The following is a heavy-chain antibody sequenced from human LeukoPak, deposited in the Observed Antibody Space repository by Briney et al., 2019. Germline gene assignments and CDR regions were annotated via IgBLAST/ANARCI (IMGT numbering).Heavy chain of an antibody. D-gene: IGHD2-15*01. CDR3: AKNDLGYCSGGSCYVDY. V-gene: IGHV3-23*01. CDR2: ISGSGGST. Sequence: GGSLRHSCAASGFTFSSYAMSWVRQAPGKGLEWVSAISGSGGSTYYADSVKGRFTISRDNSKNTLYLQMNSLRAEDTAVYYCAKNDLGYCSGGSCYVDYWGQGTLVTVSS. CDR1: GFTFSSYA. J-gene: IGHJ4*02.